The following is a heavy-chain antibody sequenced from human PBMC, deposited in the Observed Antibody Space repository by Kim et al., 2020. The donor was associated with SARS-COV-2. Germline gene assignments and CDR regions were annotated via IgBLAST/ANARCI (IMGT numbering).Heavy chain of an antibody. D-gene: IGHD3-3*01. CDR3: ARGDHYYDFQLQY. Sequence: GGSLRLSCAASGFTFSGYAMTWVRQAPGKGLEWVSSISGTSGRTYYADSVKGRFTISRDNSKNTLYLHMNSLRVEDTAVFYCARGDHYYDFQLQYWGQGTLVTVSS. J-gene: IGHJ4*02. CDR1: GFTFSGYA. V-gene: IGHV3-23*01. CDR2: ISGTSGRT.